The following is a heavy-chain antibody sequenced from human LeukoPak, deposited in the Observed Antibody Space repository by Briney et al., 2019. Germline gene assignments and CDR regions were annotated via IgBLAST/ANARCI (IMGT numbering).Heavy chain of an antibody. V-gene: IGHV3-53*01. CDR2: TYSGDSL. CDR1: GFTVTTNY. J-gene: IGHJ5*01. CDR3: ARIPGTGTSSWFDS. Sequence: GGSLRLSCAASGFTVTTNYMSWVRQAPGNGLEWVSVTYSGDSLYYADSVQGRFTVSRDISKNTVYLQMSSLRAEDTALYYCARIPGTGTSSWFDSWGQGTPVTVSS. D-gene: IGHD2-2*01.